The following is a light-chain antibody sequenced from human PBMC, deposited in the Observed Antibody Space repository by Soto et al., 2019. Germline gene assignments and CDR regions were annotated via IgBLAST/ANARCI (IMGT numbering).Light chain of an antibody. V-gene: IGLV2-14*01. CDR3: AAWDDSLNGPL. CDR2: EVS. CDR1: SSDVGGYNY. Sequence: QSALTQPASVSGSPGQSITISCTGTSSDVGGYNYVSWYQQHPGKAPKLMIYEVSHRPSGVSDRFSGSKSGTSASLAVSGLQSEDEANYYCAAWDDSLNGPLFGGGTKVTVL. J-gene: IGLJ3*02.